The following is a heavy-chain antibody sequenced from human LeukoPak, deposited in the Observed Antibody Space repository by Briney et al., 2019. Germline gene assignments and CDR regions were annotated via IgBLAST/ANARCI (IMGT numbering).Heavy chain of an antibody. J-gene: IGHJ4*02. CDR2: TRHKRDTYTT. CDR3: VVMIRGVGY. V-gene: IGHV3-72*01. Sequence: GGFLRLSCAASGFTFSSYSMNWVRQAPGKGLEWVGRTRHKRDTYTTEYAASVKGRFTISRDGSTNSLFLQMNSLKTEDTAVYYCVVMIRGVGYWGQGTLVTVSS. D-gene: IGHD3-10*01. CDR1: GFTFSSYS.